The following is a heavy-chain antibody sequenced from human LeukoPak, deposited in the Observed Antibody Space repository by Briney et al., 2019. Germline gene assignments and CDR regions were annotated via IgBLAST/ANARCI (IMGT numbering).Heavy chain of an antibody. J-gene: IGHJ6*02. Sequence: SETLSLTCTVSGGSISSYYWGWIRQPPGKGLEWIGYIYYSGSTNYNPPLKSRVTISVDTSKNQFSLKLSSVTAADTAVYYCARVYCTNGVCYRWGMDVWGQGTTVTVSS. V-gene: IGHV4-59*01. CDR1: GGSISSYY. CDR3: ARVYCTNGVCYRWGMDV. D-gene: IGHD2-8*01. CDR2: IYYSGST.